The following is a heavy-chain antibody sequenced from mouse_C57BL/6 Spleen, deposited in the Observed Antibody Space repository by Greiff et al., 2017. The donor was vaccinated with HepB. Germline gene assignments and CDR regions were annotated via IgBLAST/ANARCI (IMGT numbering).Heavy chain of an antibody. CDR2: IRNKANNHAT. Sequence: EVQRVESGGGLVQPGGSMKLSCAASGFTFSDAWMDWVRQSPEKGLEWVAEIRNKANNHATYYAESVKGRFTISRDDSKSSVYLQMNSLRAEDTGIYYCTIYYGNPLDYWGQGTTLTVSS. D-gene: IGHD2-1*01. J-gene: IGHJ2*01. V-gene: IGHV6-6*01. CDR1: GFTFSDAW. CDR3: TIYYGNPLDY.